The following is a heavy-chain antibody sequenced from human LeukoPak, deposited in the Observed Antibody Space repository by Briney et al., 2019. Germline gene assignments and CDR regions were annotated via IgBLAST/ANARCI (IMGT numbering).Heavy chain of an antibody. CDR3: ARDVDELGYCSSTSCRRLYYFDY. J-gene: IGHJ4*02. Sequence: ASVKVSCKASGYTFTGYYMHWVRQAPGQGLEWMGWINPNSGGTNYAQKFQGRVTMTRDTSISTAYMEVSRPRSDDTAVYYCARDVDELGYCSSTSCRRLYYFDYWGQGTLVTVSS. CDR1: GYTFTGYY. D-gene: IGHD2-2*01. V-gene: IGHV1-2*02. CDR2: INPNSGGT.